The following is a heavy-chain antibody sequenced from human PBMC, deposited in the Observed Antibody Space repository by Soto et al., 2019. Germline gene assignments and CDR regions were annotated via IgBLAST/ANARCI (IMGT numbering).Heavy chain of an antibody. CDR2: IIPICGTA. CDR3: ARVQGDIVVVPAAIQRGWFDP. D-gene: IGHD2-2*02. J-gene: IGHJ5*02. Sequence: QVQLVQSGAEVKKPGSSVKVSCKASGGTFSSYAISWVRQAPGQGLEWMGGIIPICGTANYAQKFQGRVTITADKSTSTASMELSSLSSEDTAVYYCARVQGDIVVVPAAIQRGWFDPWGQGTLVTVSS. CDR1: GGTFSSYA. V-gene: IGHV1-69*06.